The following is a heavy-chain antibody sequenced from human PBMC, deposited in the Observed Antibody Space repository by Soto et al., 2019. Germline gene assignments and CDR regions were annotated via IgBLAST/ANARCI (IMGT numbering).Heavy chain of an antibody. D-gene: IGHD4-17*01. CDR3: AKAVPGDSGGYFYYYIDV. V-gene: IGHV3-23*01. Sequence: EVQLLESGGGLVQPGGSLRLSCAASGFTFTSYAMSWVRQAPGKGLEWVSVISVTGGIRYYADSVKGRFTISRDNSNNTLYLQMSSLRAEDKAVYYCAKAVPGDSGGYFYYYIDVWGKGTTVTVSS. J-gene: IGHJ6*03. CDR2: ISVTGGIR. CDR1: GFTFTSYA.